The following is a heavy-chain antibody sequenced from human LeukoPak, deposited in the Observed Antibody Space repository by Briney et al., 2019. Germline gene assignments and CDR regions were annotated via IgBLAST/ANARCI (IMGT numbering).Heavy chain of an antibody. J-gene: IGHJ5*02. CDR3: ARHTAKTYSSSPDWFDP. V-gene: IGHV4-4*09. D-gene: IGHD6-6*01. CDR1: GGSISSSY. CDR2: IYSSGTT. Sequence: SETLSLTCTVSGGSISSSYWSWIRQPPGKGLEWIGYIYSSGTTNYNPSLKSRVTISVDTSKNQFSLNLDSVTAADTAVYYCARHTAKTYSSSPDWFDPWGQGTLVTVSS.